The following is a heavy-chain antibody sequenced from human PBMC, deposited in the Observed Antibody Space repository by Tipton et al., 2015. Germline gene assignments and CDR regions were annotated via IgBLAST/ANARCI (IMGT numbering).Heavy chain of an antibody. CDR2: ISDTGGSP. Sequence: SLRLSCEASGFMFSSYVMSWVRQAPGKGLEWVAIISDTGGSPYYADSVKGRFTISRDNSKNTLFLRMRSLRADDTAVYYCAARPGSGTYYLGTFDYWGQGTLVTVSS. CDR3: AARPGSGTYYLGTFDY. D-gene: IGHD3-10*01. J-gene: IGHJ4*02. CDR1: GFMFSSYV. V-gene: IGHV3-23*01.